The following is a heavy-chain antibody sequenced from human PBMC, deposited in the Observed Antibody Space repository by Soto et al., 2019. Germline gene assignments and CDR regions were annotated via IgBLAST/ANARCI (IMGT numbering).Heavy chain of an antibody. D-gene: IGHD3-10*01. CDR2: ISAYNGNT. V-gene: IGHV1-18*01. CDR3: ACSSAGSYYNVGDY. J-gene: IGHJ4*02. Sequence: QVQLVQSGAEVKKPGASVKVSCKASGYTFTSYGISWVRQAPGQGLEWMGWISAYNGNTNYAQKLQGRVTMTTDTSTSTADVELRCLRSDDTAVYYCACSSAGSYYNVGDYWGQGTLVTVSS. CDR1: GYTFTSYG.